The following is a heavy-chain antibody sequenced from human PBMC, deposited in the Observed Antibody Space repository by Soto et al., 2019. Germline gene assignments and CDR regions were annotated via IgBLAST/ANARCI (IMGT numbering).Heavy chain of an antibody. Sequence: QVQLVESGGGVVQPGRSLRLSCAASGFTFSSYGMHWVRQAPGKGLEWVAVISYDGSNKYYADSVKGRFTISRDNSKNTLYLQMNSLRAEDTAVYYCAKDQEQWPERPPDYWGQGTLVTVSS. D-gene: IGHD6-19*01. V-gene: IGHV3-30*18. CDR2: ISYDGSNK. J-gene: IGHJ4*02. CDR3: AKDQEQWPERPPDY. CDR1: GFTFSSYG.